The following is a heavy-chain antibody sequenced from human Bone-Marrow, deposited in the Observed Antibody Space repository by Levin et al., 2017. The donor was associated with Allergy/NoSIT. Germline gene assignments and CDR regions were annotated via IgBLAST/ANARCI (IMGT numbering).Heavy chain of an antibody. CDR1: GGTFSNYA. CDR2: IIPIFDTT. V-gene: IGHV1-69*13. J-gene: IGHJ3*02. CDR3: ARLFDGSNM. Sequence: GASVKVSCKASGGTFSNYAVSWMRRAPGQGLEYMGGIIPIFDTTKYAQKFQGRLTITADESTGTVYMELTGLRSEDTALYYCARLFDGSNMWGQGTLITVSS.